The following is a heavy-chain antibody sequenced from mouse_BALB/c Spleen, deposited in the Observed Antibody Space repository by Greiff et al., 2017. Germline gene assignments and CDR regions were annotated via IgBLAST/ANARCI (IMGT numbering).Heavy chain of an antibody. Sequence: VQLKESGPELVKPGASVKIPCKASGYTFTDYNMDWVKQSHGKSLEWIGDINPNNGGTIYNQKFKGKATLTVDKSSSTAYMELRSLTSEDTAVYYCARSPRARGDYWGQGTSVTVSS. CDR3: ARSPRARGDY. CDR1: GYTFTDYN. D-gene: IGHD3-1*01. V-gene: IGHV1-18*01. J-gene: IGHJ4*01. CDR2: INPNNGGT.